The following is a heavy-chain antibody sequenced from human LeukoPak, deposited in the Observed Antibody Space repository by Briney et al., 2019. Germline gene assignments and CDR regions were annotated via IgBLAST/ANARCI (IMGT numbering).Heavy chain of an antibody. CDR3: ARESVEGSSGP. CDR2: INPNSGGT. CDR1: GYTFTSYA. Sequence: GASVKVSCKASGYTFTSYAMNWVRQAPGQGLEWMGWINPNSGGTNYAQKFQGRVTMTRDTSISTAYMELSRLRSDDTAVYYCARESVEGSSGPWGQGTLVTVSS. J-gene: IGHJ5*02. V-gene: IGHV1-2*02. D-gene: IGHD6-6*01.